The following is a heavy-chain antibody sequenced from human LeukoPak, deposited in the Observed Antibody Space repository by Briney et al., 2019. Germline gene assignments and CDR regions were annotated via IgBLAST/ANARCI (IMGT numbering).Heavy chain of an antibody. CDR3: ALTVLNYYGMDV. J-gene: IGHJ6*02. Sequence: SETLSLTCTVSGGSISSYYWSWIRQPPGKGLEWIGYIYYSGSTNYNPSLKSRVTISVDTSKNQFSLKLSSVTAADTAVYYCALTVLNYYGMDVWGQGTTVTVSS. CDR2: IYYSGST. CDR1: GGSISSYY. D-gene: IGHD4-17*01. V-gene: IGHV4-59*08.